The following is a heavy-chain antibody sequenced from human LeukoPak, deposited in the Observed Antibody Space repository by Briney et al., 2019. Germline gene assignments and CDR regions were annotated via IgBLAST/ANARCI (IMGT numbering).Heavy chain of an antibody. J-gene: IGHJ4*02. CDR1: GFTFDDYA. CDR2: INSDGSST. D-gene: IGHD3-10*01. V-gene: IGHV3-74*01. Sequence: GRSLRLSCAASGFTFDDYAMHWVRQAPGKGLVWVSRINSDGSSTSYADSVKGRFTISRDNAKNTLYLQMNSLRAEDTAVYYCARGGYYYGSGSHTYFDYWGQGTLVTVSS. CDR3: ARGGYYYGSGSHTYFDY.